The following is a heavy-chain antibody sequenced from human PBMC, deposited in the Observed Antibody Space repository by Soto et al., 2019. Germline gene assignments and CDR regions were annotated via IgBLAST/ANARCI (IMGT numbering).Heavy chain of an antibody. CDR3: ARCHYYVSGSYPCWFDP. D-gene: IGHD3-10*01. V-gene: IGHV1-69*02. Sequence: QVQLVQSGAEVKKPGSSVKVSCKASGGTFSSYTISWVRQAPGQGLEWMGRIIPILGIANYAQKFQGRVTITAAKSTSTDYMELSSLRSEDPAVYYCARCHYYVSGSYPCWFDPWGQGTLVTVSS. CDR2: IIPILGIA. J-gene: IGHJ5*02. CDR1: GGTFSSYT.